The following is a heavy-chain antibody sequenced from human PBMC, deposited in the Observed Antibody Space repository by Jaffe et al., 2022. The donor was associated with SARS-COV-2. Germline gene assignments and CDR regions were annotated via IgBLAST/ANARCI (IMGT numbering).Heavy chain of an antibody. V-gene: IGHV3-11*06. CDR2: ISSSSSHT. Sequence: QVQLVESGGGLVKPGGSLRLSCAASGFTFNDYYMSWIRQAPGKGLEWVSYISSSSSHTNYADSVKGRFTISRDNAKNSLYLQMNSLRAEDTAVYYCARVPRNLNYWFDPWGQGTLVTVSS. CDR3: ARVPRNLNYWFDP. CDR1: GFTFNDYY. D-gene: IGHD1-20*01. J-gene: IGHJ5*02.